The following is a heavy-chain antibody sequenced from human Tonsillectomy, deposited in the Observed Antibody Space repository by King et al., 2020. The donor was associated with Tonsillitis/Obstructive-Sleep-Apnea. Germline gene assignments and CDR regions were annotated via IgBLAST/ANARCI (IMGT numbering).Heavy chain of an antibody. D-gene: IGHD6-13*01. J-gene: IGHJ4*02. V-gene: IGHV3-23*04. CDR3: AKGPIAGEGSPYFFDY. Sequence: VQLVESGGGLVQPGGSLSLSCAASGFTFSSYAMFWVRQAPGKGLEWVSTISASGGSTYSADSVRGRFTISRDNSKNTVYLQMNSLRAEDTAVYYCAKGPIAGEGSPYFFDYWGQGTLVTVSS. CDR1: GFTFSSYA. CDR2: ISASGGST.